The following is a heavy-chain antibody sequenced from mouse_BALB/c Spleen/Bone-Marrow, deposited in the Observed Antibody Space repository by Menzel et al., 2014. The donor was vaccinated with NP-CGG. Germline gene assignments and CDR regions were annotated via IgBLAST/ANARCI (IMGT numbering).Heavy chain of an antibody. D-gene: IGHD1-1*01. CDR3: TYMGYYRSSDAMDN. Sequence: QVQLQQPGAEPVKPGASVKLSCKASGYTFTSYWVHWVKLRPGQGFEWIGEISPSNGGTNYNEKFKRKATLTVDKSSSTAYMQLSSLTSEDSAVYYCTYMGYYRSSDAMDNWGQGTSVTVSA. J-gene: IGHJ4*01. CDR1: GYTFTSYW. V-gene: IGHV1S16*01. CDR2: ISPSNGGT.